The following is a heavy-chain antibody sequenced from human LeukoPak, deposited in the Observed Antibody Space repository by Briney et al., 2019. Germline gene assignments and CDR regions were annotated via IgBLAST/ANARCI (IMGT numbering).Heavy chain of an antibody. D-gene: IGHD6-19*01. V-gene: IGHV3-9*01. CDR3: AKDNRRHYTSGPNPDPLH. J-gene: IGHJ4*02. Sequence: GGSLRLSCAGSGFIFNNYAMHWVRQPPGKGLEWVSGISWNSGSIDYADSVKGRFTISRDNAKNSLYLQMNSLRVEDTAFYYCAKDNRRHYTSGPNPDPLHWGQGALVTVSS. CDR1: GFIFNNYA. CDR2: ISWNSGSI.